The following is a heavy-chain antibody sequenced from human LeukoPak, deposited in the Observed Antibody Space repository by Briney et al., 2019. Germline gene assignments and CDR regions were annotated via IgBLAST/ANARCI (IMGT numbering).Heavy chain of an antibody. CDR1: GFTFSSYA. CDR2: ISGSGGST. D-gene: IGHD6-13*01. J-gene: IGHJ5*02. CDR3: AKSVYSSSWYGRGNWFDP. V-gene: IGHV3-23*01. Sequence: AGGSLRLSCAASGFTFSSYAMSWVRQAPGKGLEWVSAISGSGGSTYYADSVKGRFTISRDSSKNTLYLQMNSLRAEDTAVYYCAKSVYSSSWYGRGNWFDPWGQGTLVTVSS.